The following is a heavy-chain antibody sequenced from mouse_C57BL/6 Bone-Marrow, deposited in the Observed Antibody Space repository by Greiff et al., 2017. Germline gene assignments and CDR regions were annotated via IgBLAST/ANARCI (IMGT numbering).Heavy chain of an antibody. D-gene: IGHD2-1*01. CDR2: INPSSGYT. CDR3: ARWKSLYYCKDYAMDY. J-gene: IGHJ4*01. V-gene: IGHV1-7*01. CDR1: GYTFTSYW. Sequence: VQLQQSGAELAKPGASVKLSCKASGYTFTSYWMHWVKQRPGQGLEWIGYINPSSGYTKYNQKFKDKATLTADKSSSTAYMQLSSLTYEDSAVYYCARWKSLYYCKDYAMDYWGQGTSVTVSS.